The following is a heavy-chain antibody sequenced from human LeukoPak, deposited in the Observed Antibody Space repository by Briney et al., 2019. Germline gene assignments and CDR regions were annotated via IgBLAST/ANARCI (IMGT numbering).Heavy chain of an antibody. D-gene: IGHD6-19*01. V-gene: IGHV1-2*02. CDR3: ARVREYSSGCYFDS. CDR1: GYTFTGYY. Sequence: ASVKVSCKASGYTFTGYYMHWVRQAPGQGLEWMGWINPNSGGTNYAQKFQGRVTMTRDTSISTAYMELSRPRSDDTAMYYCARVREYSSGCYFDSWGQGTLVTVSS. CDR2: INPNSGGT. J-gene: IGHJ4*02.